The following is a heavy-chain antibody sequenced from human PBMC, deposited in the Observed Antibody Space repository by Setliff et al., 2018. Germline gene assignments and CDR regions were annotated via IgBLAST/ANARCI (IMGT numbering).Heavy chain of an antibody. CDR1: GASISSSRDY. J-gene: IGHJ4*02. CDR3: ARLSGYYYMKRFDY. Sequence: SETLSLTCTVSGASISSSRDYWGWIRQPPGKGLEWIGSIYYSGSTYYNPSLKSRVTISVDTSKNQFSLKLSSVTAADTAVFYCARLSGYYYMKRFDYWGQGTLVTVSS. V-gene: IGHV4-39*01. D-gene: IGHD3-22*01. CDR2: IYYSGST.